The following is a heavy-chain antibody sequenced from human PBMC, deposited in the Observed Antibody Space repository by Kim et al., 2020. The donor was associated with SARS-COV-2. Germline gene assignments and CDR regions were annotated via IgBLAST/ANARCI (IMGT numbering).Heavy chain of an antibody. V-gene: IGHV3-13*04. J-gene: IGHJ3*02. CDR1: GFTFSSYD. CDR3: ARGDYYYSSGCYYPHAFN. CDR2: IGTAGSK. D-gene: IGHD3-22*01. Sequence: GGSLRLSCAASGFTFSSYDMHWVRQAPGKGLEWVSAIGTAGSKYYSGSAEGRLTTTTENAKNTLYFQINSLLAGDTTAEYYARGDYYYSSGCYYPHAFN.